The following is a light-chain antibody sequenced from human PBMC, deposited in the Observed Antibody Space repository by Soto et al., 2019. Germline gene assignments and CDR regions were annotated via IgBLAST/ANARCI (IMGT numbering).Light chain of an antibody. CDR3: KHYNSYSEA. CDR1: QNISSR. Sequence: DFQITQSPSTLSASVGDRVTITGRASQNISSRLAWYQQKPGKAPKLLIYDAYSLESGVPQRFSGSGSGTEFTLTIRSLQPDDFATYYCKHYNSYSEAFGQGTKVDIK. CDR2: DAY. J-gene: IGKJ1*01. V-gene: IGKV1-5*01.